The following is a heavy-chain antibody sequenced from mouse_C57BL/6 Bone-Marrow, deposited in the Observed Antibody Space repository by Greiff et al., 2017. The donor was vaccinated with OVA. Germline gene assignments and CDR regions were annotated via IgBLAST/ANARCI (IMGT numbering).Heavy chain of an antibody. V-gene: IGHV1-76*01. J-gene: IGHJ4*01. CDR2: IYPGSGNT. D-gene: IGHD1-1*01. CDR1: GYTFTDYY. CDR3: AREGTTVVAPMDY. Sequence: VQLQQSGAELVRPGASVKLSCKASGYTFTDYYINWVKQRPGQGLEWIARIYPGSGNTYYNEKFKGKATLTAEKSSSTAYMQLSSLTSEDSAVYFCAREGTTVVAPMDYGGQGTSVTVSS.